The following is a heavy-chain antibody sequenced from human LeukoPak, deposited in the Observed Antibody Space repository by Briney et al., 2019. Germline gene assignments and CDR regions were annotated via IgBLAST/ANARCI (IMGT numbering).Heavy chain of an antibody. CDR1: GYSFSNYG. V-gene: IGHV1-18*04. CDR2: TSYNGNT. CDR3: ARLGGGGLQALGY. Sequence: SEKVSCKASGYSFSNYGISWVRQPPRLGLEWMGWTSYNGNTNYAQHFQHRVTMPTDTSTTTAYMELRSLESDDTAVYYCARLGGGGLQALGYWGQGTLVTVSS. D-gene: IGHD4-23*01. J-gene: IGHJ4*02.